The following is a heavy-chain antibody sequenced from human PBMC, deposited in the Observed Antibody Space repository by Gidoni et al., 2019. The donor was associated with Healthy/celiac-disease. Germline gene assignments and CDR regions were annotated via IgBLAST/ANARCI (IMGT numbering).Heavy chain of an antibody. V-gene: IGHV3-9*01. Sequence: EVQLVESGGGLVQPGRSLRLSCAASGFTFDDYAMHWVRQAPGKGLEWCSGISWNSGSIGYADSVKGRFTSSRDNAKNSLYLQMNSLRAEDTALYYCAKDAVGGSYGPDYWGQGTLVTVSS. D-gene: IGHD5-18*01. CDR2: ISWNSGSI. CDR1: GFTFDDYA. CDR3: AKDAVGGSYGPDY. J-gene: IGHJ4*02.